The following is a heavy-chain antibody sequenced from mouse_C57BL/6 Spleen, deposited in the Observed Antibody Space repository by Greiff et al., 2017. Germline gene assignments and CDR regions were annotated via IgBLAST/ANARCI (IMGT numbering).Heavy chain of an antibody. CDR2: IRSKSSNYAT. CDR1: GFTFNTYA. D-gene: IGHD2-4*01. Sequence: EVKLEESGGGLVQPKGSLKLSCAASGFTFNTYAMHWVRQAPGKGLEWVARIRSKSSNYATYYADSVKDRFTISRDYSQSMLSLQMNNLKTEDTAIYYGVREGITAYFDYWGQGTTLTVSS. J-gene: IGHJ2*01. V-gene: IGHV10-3*01. CDR3: VREGITAYFDY.